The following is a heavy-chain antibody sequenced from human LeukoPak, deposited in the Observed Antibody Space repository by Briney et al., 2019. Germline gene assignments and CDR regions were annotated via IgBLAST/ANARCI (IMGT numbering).Heavy chain of an antibody. CDR2: IKQDGSLK. Sequence: GGSLRLSCAASGFSFSNYWMSWVRQAPGKGLEWVANIKQDGSLKYYVDSVKGRFTISRDNAKNSLYLQMNSLRAEDTAMYYCARPLMYYYGSETYYWFDPWGQGTLVTVSS. CDR1: GFSFSNYW. D-gene: IGHD3-10*01. CDR3: ARPLMYYYGSETYYWFDP. V-gene: IGHV3-7*01. J-gene: IGHJ5*02.